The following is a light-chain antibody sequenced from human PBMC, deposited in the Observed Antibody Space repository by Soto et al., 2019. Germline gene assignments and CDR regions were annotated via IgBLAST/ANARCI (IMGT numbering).Light chain of an antibody. V-gene: IGKV1-6*02. CDR3: LQDATYPLT. CDR1: QDIRSD. CDR2: GAS. Sequence: AIQMTQSPSSLSASVGDRVTVTCRASQDIRSDLGWYQQRPGKPPQLLIYGASTLHSGVPSRFSGSGSGTYFTLTINNLQPEDSATYYCLQDATYPLTFGGGTRLEI. J-gene: IGKJ4*01.